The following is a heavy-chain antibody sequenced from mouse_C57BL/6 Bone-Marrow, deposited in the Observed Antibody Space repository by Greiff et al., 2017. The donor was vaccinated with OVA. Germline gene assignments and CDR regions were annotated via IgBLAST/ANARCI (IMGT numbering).Heavy chain of an antibody. CDR1: GYTFTDYE. J-gene: IGHJ2*01. CDR2: IDPETGGT. D-gene: IGHD4-1*01. Sequence: VKLLESGAELVRPGASVTLSCKASGYTFTDYEMHWVKQTPVHGLEWIGAIDPETGGTAYNQKFKGKAILTADKSSSTAYMELRSLTSEDSAVYYCTRHWDYFDYWGQGTTLTVSS. CDR3: TRHWDYFDY. V-gene: IGHV1-15*01.